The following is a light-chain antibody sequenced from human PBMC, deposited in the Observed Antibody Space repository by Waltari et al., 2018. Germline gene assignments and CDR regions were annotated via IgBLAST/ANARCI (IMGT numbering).Light chain of an antibody. CDR1: QSITNNY. V-gene: IGKV3-20*01. J-gene: IGKJ3*01. CDR2: GIS. Sequence: DIVLTQAPGTLSLSPGERATLSCAASQSITNNYLAWYQQKPGQAPRLLIYGISIGATGIPDRFSGSRSGTDFTLTIDRLEPEDFAVYYCQQYGSSPLFTFGPGTTVDVK. CDR3: QQYGSSPLFT.